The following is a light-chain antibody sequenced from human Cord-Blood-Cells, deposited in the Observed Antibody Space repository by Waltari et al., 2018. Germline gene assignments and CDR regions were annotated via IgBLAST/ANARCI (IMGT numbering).Light chain of an antibody. CDR3: QQYDNLPLT. CDR1: QDISNY. V-gene: IGKV1-33*01. J-gene: IGKJ4*01. CDR2: DAS. Sequence: DIQMTQSPSSLSASVGDRVTITCQASQDISNYLNWYQQKPGKAPKRLTYDASNLETGVPSSFVGSGSGTDFTFTISSLQPEYIATYYCQQYDNLPLTFGGGTKVEI.